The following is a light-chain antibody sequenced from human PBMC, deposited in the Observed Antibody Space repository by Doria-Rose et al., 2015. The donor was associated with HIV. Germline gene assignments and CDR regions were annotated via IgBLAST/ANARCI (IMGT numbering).Light chain of an antibody. V-gene: IGKV1-39*01. CDR3: QQSNSAPWT. J-gene: IGKJ1*01. CDR2: SSS. CDR1: QNISSY. Sequence: DIQMTQSPSSLSASVGDRVTITCRASQNISSYLNWYHQKPGRAPKLLIYSSSSLQSGVPSRFSGSGSGTHFTLTISSLRPEDFATYYCQQSNSAPWTFGQGTKVEIK.